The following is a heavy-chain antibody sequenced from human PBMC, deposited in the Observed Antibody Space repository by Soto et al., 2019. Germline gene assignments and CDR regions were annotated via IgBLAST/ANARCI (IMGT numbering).Heavy chain of an antibody. CDR3: ARVVILVPTASTHNYDQVDV. CDR2: IIPIVGTG. CDR1: GGTFSNYA. J-gene: IGHJ6*02. Sequence: QVQLVQSGAEVRKPGSSVTVSCKASGGTFSNYAISWVRQAPGQGLEWMGGIIPIVGTGSYAQKFQGRVTITADEPTTTAYMELSSLRFEARAVYYCARVVILVPTASTHNYDQVDVWGPRTAVTVSS. V-gene: IGHV1-69*01. D-gene: IGHD2-2*01.